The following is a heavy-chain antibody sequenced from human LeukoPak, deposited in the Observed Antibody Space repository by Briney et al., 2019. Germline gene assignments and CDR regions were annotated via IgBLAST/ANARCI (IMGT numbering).Heavy chain of an antibody. CDR2: IKQGGSEK. V-gene: IGHV3-7*03. D-gene: IGHD6-13*01. J-gene: IGHJ4*02. CDR1: GFTFSSYW. CDR3: ARDVPPKQHGLDY. Sequence: GGSLRLSCSAPGFTFSSYWISWVRQAPGKGLEWVAKIKQGGSEKYYVDSVKGRFTISRDNAKNSLYLQMNSLRAEDTAVYYCARDVPPKQHGLDYWGQGTLVTVSS.